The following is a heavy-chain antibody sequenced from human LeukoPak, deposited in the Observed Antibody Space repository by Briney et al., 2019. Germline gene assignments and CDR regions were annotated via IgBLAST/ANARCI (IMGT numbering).Heavy chain of an antibody. CDR3: ARLRSRGYSSSLYPNWFDP. CDR1: GGSFSGYY. V-gene: IGHV4-34*01. D-gene: IGHD6-13*01. J-gene: IGHJ5*02. CDR2: INHSGST. Sequence: SETLSLTCAVYGGSFSGYYWSWIRQPLGKGLEWIGEINHSGSTNYNPSLKSRVTISVDTSKNQFSLKLSSVTAADTAVYYCARLRSRGYSSSLYPNWFDPWGQGTLVTVSS.